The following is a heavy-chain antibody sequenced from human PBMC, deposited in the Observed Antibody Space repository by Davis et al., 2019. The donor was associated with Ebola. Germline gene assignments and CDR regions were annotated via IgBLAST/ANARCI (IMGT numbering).Heavy chain of an antibody. Sequence: GGSLRLSCKGSGYSFTSNWIVWVRQMPGKGLEWMGDIYPSDSDTRYSPSFQGHVTFSVDKSISTAYLQWSSLKASDTAMYYCARQVVVTARTNWFDPWGQGTLVTVSS. CDR2: IYPSDSDT. D-gene: IGHD2-21*02. CDR3: ARQVVVTARTNWFDP. V-gene: IGHV5-51*01. CDR1: GYSFTSNW. J-gene: IGHJ5*02.